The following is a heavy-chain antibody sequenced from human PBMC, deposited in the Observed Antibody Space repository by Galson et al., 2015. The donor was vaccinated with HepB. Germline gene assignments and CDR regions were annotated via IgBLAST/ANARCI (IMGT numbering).Heavy chain of an antibody. CDR1: GFTFRTHA. D-gene: IGHD1-1*01. J-gene: IGHJ5*02. Sequence: SLRLSCAASGFTFRTHAMTWVRQAPGKGLEWVSTISVDGAYIYYADSVQGRFTMSRDNSKNTLYLQMNSLRVDDTAVYFCAKGRAEETGTGSRWFDPWGQGTLVTVSS. V-gene: IGHV3-23*01. CDR3: AKGRAEETGTGSRWFDP. CDR2: ISVDGAYI.